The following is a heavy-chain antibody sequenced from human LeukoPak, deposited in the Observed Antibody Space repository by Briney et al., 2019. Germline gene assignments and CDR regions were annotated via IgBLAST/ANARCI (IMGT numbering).Heavy chain of an antibody. CDR2: IYYSGST. V-gene: IGHV4-59*12. Sequence: SETLSLTCTVSGGSISSYYWSWIRQPPGKGLEWIGYIYYSGSTNYNPSLKSRVTISVDTSKNQFSLKLSSVTAADTAVYYCAREDRDKPGDYWGQGTLVTVSS. CDR1: GGSISSYY. CDR3: AREDRDKPGDY. D-gene: IGHD3-10*01. J-gene: IGHJ4*02.